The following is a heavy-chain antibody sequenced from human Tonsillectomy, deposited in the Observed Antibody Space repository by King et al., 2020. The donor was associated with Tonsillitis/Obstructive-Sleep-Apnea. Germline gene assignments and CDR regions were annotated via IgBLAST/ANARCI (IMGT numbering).Heavy chain of an antibody. J-gene: IGHJ6*02. V-gene: IGHV3-74*02. CDR1: GFTFSSYW. CDR3: AKGDYSKHYYYYGMGV. Sequence: VQLVESGGGLVQPGGSLRLSCAASGFTFSSYWMHWVRQAPGKGLLWVSRINSDGSSTSYADSEKGRFTISRDNAKNTLYLQMNSLRAEDTAVFYCAKGDYSKHYYYYGMGVWGQGTTVTVSS. CDR2: INSDGSST. D-gene: IGHD4-11*01.